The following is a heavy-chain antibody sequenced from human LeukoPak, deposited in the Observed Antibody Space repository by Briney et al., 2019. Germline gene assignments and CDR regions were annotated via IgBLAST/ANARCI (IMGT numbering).Heavy chain of an antibody. CDR2: ITPFNGNT. Sequence: ASVKVSCKASGYTFTHRYLHWVRQAPGQALEWMGWITPFNGNTNYAQKFQDRITITRDRSVSTAYMELSSLRAEDTAMYYCASAEVGASFAYWGQGTLVTVSS. D-gene: IGHD1-26*01. CDR3: ASAEVGASFAY. CDR1: GYTFTHRY. J-gene: IGHJ4*02. V-gene: IGHV1-45*02.